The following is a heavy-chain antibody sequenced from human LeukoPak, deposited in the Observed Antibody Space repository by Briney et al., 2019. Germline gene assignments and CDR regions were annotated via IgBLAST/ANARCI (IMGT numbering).Heavy chain of an antibody. V-gene: IGHV3-30-3*01. CDR2: ISYDGSNK. J-gene: IGHJ6*02. CDR3: ARDDTGTYYTYYGMDV. CDR1: GFTFSSYA. Sequence: PGGSLRLSCAASGFTFSSYAMHWVRQAPGKGLEWVAVISYDGSNKYYADSVKGRFTISRDNAKNSLYLQMNSLRAEDTAVYYCARDDTGTYYTYYGMDVWGQGTTVIVSS. D-gene: IGHD1-26*01.